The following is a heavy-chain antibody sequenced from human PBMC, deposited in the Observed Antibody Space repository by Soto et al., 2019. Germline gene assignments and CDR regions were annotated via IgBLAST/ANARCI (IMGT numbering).Heavy chain of an antibody. D-gene: IGHD5-12*01. CDR1: GGSLSGYY. V-gene: IGHV4-34*01. J-gene: IGHJ4*02. Sequence: QVQLQQWGAGLLKPSETLSLNCAVNGGSLSGYYWSWIRQPPGKGLEWKGRIKAGGRTTYRPSLRTRATISSDTSNDQCSLRLNAVTAADTGVYYCARGQEGVVATHWDQRTLVTVSS. CDR2: IKAGGRT. CDR3: ARGQEGVVATH.